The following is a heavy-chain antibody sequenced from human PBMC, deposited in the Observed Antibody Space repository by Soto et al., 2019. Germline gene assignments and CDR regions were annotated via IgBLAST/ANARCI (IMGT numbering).Heavy chain of an antibody. V-gene: IGHV4-34*01. CDR1: GGSFSGYY. Sequence: KTSETLSLTCAVYGGSFSGYYWSWIRQPPGKGPEWIGEINHSGSTNYNPSLKSRVTISVDTSKNQFSLKLSSVTAADTAVYYCARGTARGYYNWFDPWGQGTLVTVSS. CDR3: ARGTARGYYNWFDP. CDR2: INHSGST. J-gene: IGHJ5*02. D-gene: IGHD5-18*01.